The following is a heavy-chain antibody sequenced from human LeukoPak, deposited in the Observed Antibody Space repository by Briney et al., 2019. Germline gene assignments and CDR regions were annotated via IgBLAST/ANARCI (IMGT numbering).Heavy chain of an antibody. J-gene: IGHJ4*02. Sequence: SQTLSLTCTVSGGSISSGSYYWSWIRQPAGKGLEWIGRIYTSGSTNYNPSLKSRVTISVDTSKNQFSLRLSSVTAADTAVYYCARGTPLYMTTARYYFDYWGQGTLVTVSS. D-gene: IGHD4-11*01. CDR2: IYTSGST. CDR3: ARGTPLYMTTARYYFDY. CDR1: GGSISSGSYY. V-gene: IGHV4-61*02.